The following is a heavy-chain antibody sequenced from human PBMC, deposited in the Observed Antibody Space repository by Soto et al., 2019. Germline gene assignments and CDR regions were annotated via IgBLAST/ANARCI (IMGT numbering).Heavy chain of an antibody. CDR2: ISYDGSNK. V-gene: IGHV3-30-3*01. D-gene: IGHD1-26*01. J-gene: IGHJ4*02. CDR3: AREGEWELPSLVFDY. CDR1: GFTFSSYA. Sequence: QVQLVESGGGVVQPGRSLRLSCAASGFTFSSYAMHWVRQAPGKGLEWVAVISYDGSNKYYADSVKGRFTISRDNSKNTLYLQMNSLRAEDTAVYYCAREGEWELPSLVFDYWGQGTLVTVSS.